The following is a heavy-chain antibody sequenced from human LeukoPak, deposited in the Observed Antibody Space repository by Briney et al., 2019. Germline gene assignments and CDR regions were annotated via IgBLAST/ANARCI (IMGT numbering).Heavy chain of an antibody. V-gene: IGHV3-23*01. CDR1: GFTFSSYA. D-gene: IGHD1-14*01. CDR2: ISTSGGST. CDR3: ARLGSGFDTTEPLPRYFLY. Sequence: GGSLRLSCAASGFTFSSYAMSWVRQAPGKGLEWVSAISTSGGSTYYADSVKGRFSISRDNSKDTLYLQMNSLRPEDTAVYYCARLGSGFDTTEPLPRYFLYWGQGTLVTVSS. J-gene: IGHJ1*01.